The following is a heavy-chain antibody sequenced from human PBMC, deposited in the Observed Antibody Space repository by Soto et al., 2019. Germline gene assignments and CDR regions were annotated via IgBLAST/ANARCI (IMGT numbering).Heavy chain of an antibody. Sequence: ASVKVSCKASGHVFSGYYIHWVRQAPGQGLEWMGWINPKSGGTNYAQKFRDRVTLTRDTSITTAYMELSSLTPDDTAVYYCARDCSPSCYVPRGGFYGLDVWGQGTTVTVSS. CDR3: ARDCSPSCYVPRGGFYGLDV. D-gene: IGHD2-2*01. CDR2: INPKSGGT. J-gene: IGHJ6*02. CDR1: GHVFSGYY. V-gene: IGHV1-2*02.